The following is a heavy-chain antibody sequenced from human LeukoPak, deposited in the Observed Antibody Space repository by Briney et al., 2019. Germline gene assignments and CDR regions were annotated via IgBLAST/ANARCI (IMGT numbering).Heavy chain of an antibody. CDR1: GGTFSSYA. D-gene: IGHD3-10*01. CDR3: ARGGPYYYGSGRAPDI. CDR2: IIPIFGTA. Sequence: SVKVSCKASGGTFSSYAISWVRQAPGQGLEWMGGIIPIFGTANYAQKFQGRVTITTDESTSTAYLELSSLRSEDTAVYYCARGGPYYYGSGRAPDIWGQGTMVTVSS. V-gene: IGHV1-69*05. J-gene: IGHJ3*02.